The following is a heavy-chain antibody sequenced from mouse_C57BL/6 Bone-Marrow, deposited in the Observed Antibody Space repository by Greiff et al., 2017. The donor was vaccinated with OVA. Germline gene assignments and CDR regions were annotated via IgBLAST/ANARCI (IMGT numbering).Heavy chain of an antibody. V-gene: IGHV1-82*01. J-gene: IGHJ4*01. Sequence: QVQLQQSGPELVKPGASVKISCKASGYAFSSSWMNWVKQRPGKGLEWIGRIYPGDGDTNYNGKFKGKATLTADKSSSTAYMQLSSLTSEDSAVYFCARGDLGSGFMDYWGQGTSVTVSS. CDR1: GYAFSSSW. D-gene: IGHD1-1*01. CDR2: IYPGDGDT. CDR3: ARGDLGSGFMDY.